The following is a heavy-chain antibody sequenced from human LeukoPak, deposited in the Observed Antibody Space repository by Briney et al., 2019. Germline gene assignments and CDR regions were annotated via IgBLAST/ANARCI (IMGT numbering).Heavy chain of an antibody. Sequence: PGGSLRLSCAASGFTFSSYGMHWVRQAPGKGLEWVAVIWYDGSNKYYADSVKGRFTISRDNSKNTLYLQMNSLRAEDTAVYYCAKWYYDSSGYALYADAFDIWGQGTMVTVSS. CDR3: AKWYYDSSGYALYADAFDI. J-gene: IGHJ3*02. CDR2: IWYDGSNK. V-gene: IGHV3-33*06. CDR1: GFTFSSYG. D-gene: IGHD3-22*01.